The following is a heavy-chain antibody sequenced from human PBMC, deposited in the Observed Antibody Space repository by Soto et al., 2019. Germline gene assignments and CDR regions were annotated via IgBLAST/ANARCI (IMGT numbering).Heavy chain of an antibody. J-gene: IGHJ1*01. D-gene: IGHD4-4*01. CDR2: IYSTGYV. V-gene: IGHV4-4*08. Sequence: PSETLSITCLVSGGSINNAFWNWIRHTPGRGLQWVGYIYSTGYVAYNPSLEARATISMDKSRNQVSLRLTSVTSEDTATYYCARGSNWFLFWGQGTPVTVSS. CDR1: GGSINNAF. CDR3: ARGSNWFLF.